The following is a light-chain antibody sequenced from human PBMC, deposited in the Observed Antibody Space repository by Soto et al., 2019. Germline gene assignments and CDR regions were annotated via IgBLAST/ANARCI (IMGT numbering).Light chain of an antibody. J-gene: IGKJ5*01. CDR3: QQANSFPLT. CDR2: GVS. Sequence: DIQMTQSPSSVSASIGDRVTITCRASQSLSSHLAWYQQKAGKAPKLLIYGVSNLQSGVPSRFSGSESGTKFTLTIISLQPEDFATYYCQQANSFPLTFGQGTRLEIK. V-gene: IGKV1-12*01. CDR1: QSLSSH.